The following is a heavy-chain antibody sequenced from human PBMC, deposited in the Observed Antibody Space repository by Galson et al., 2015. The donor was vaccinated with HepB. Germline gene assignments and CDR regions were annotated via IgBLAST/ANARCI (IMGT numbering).Heavy chain of an antibody. CDR1: GFSLNTPGMG. Sequence: PALVKPTQTLSLTCSFSGFSLNTPGMGVGWIRQPPGKALEWLALIFWDDDKRYNSSLKTRLTITKDTSRNQVVLTLTNMDPLDPATYYCAHYTSSSQSYYLDSWGHRTLVTVSS. D-gene: IGHD6-6*01. V-gene: IGHV2-5*02. CDR3: AHYTSSSQSYYLDS. J-gene: IGHJ4*01. CDR2: IFWDDDK.